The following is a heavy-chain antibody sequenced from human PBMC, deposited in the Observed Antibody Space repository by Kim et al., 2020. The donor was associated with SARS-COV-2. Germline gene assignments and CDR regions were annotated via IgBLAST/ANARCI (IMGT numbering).Heavy chain of an antibody. V-gene: IGHV3-21*01. CDR2: ISSSSSYI. J-gene: IGHJ6*02. D-gene: IGHD3-3*01. CDR1: GFTFSSYS. CDR3: ARDSYFWSGQRVEGLGMDV. Sequence: GGSLRLSCAASGFTFSSYSMNWVRQAPGKGLEWVSSISSSSSYIYYADSVKGRFTISRDNAKNSLYLQMNSLRAEDTAVYYCARDSYFWSGQRVEGLGMDVWGQGTTVTVSS.